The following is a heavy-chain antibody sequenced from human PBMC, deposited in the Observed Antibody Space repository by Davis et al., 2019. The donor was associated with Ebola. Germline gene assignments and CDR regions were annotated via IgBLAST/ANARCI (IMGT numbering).Heavy chain of an antibody. J-gene: IGHJ4*02. Sequence: PGGSLRLSCAASGFTFSDHYMSWIRQTPGKGLESVSYISNTANTIYYADSVRGRFTISRDNAKNSLYLQMNSLRPEDTAVYFCARDRDPYYDIMIGYSPIDYWGQGTLVTVSS. V-gene: IGHV3-11*01. D-gene: IGHD3-9*01. CDR1: GFTFSDHY. CDR2: ISNTANTI. CDR3: ARDRDPYYDIMIGYSPIDY.